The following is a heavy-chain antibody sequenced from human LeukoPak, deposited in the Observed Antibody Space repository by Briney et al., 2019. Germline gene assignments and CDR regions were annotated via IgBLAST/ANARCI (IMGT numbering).Heavy chain of an antibody. D-gene: IGHD3-16*02. CDR2: IYHTGAT. CDR3: ARRWSYGHSYRAYDF. CDR1: GYSIRSGYY. V-gene: IGHV4-38-2*01. J-gene: IGHJ3*01. Sequence: SETLSLTCAVSGYSIRSGYYWAWIRQPPGQGLEWIGNIYHTGATLYNPSLKSRLIISVDTSKDQFSLKVNSMTAADTAVYYCARRWSYGHSYRAYDFWGQGTMVSVSS.